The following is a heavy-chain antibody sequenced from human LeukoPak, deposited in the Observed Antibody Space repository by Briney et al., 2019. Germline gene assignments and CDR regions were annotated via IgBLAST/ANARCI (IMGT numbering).Heavy chain of an antibody. CDR2: IYTSGST. CDR3: ARENSGYYWSSFDS. D-gene: IGHD5-12*01. V-gene: IGHV4-4*07. Sequence: SETLSLTCTVSGGSISSYYWGWIRQPAGKGLEWIGRIYTSGSTNYNPSLKSRVTMSVDTSKNQFSLKLSSVIAADTAVYYCARENSGYYWSSFDSWGQGTLVTVSS. J-gene: IGHJ4*02. CDR1: GGSISSYY.